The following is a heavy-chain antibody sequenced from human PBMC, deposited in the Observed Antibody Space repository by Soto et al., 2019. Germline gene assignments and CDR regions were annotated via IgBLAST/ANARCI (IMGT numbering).Heavy chain of an antibody. D-gene: IGHD3-16*01. CDR2: ISGGGDRT. CDR1: GFTFISYA. V-gene: IGHV3-23*01. CDR3: ARKVLGSTSRPDYWYFDL. Sequence: EVQLLESGGGLVQPGGSLRLSCVGSGFTFISYAMNWVRQAPGKGLEWVSGISGGGDRTFDADSVKGRFTISRDNSKNTVHLQMNSLRADDTAVYYCARKVLGSTSRPDYWYFDLWGRGTLVTVSS. J-gene: IGHJ2*01.